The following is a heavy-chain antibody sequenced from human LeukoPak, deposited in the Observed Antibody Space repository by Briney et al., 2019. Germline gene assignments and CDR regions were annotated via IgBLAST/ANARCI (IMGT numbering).Heavy chain of an antibody. J-gene: IGHJ3*02. Sequence: SETLSLTCTVSGTPVNTYYWSWIRQPAGGGLEWNVRIYTRGHTNYNPSLKSRVSMSVDTSKSQFSLRLSSVTAADTAVYYCARGRYCTATACYGGDAFDIWGQGTVVTVSS. CDR2: IYTRGHT. V-gene: IGHV4-4*07. D-gene: IGHD2-2*01. CDR1: GTPVNTYY. CDR3: ARGRYCTATACYGGDAFDI.